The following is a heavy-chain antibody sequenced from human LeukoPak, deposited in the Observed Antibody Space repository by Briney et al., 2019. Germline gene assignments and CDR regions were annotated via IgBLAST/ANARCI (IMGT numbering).Heavy chain of an antibody. CDR1: GFTFSSYA. CDR3: AREADGYNPLDY. Sequence: GGSLRLSCAASGFTFSSYAMHWVRQAPGKGLEWVAVISYDGSNKYYADSVKGRFTISRDNSKNTLYLQMDSLRAEDTAVYYCAREADGYNPLDYWGQGTLVTVSS. V-gene: IGHV3-30-3*01. J-gene: IGHJ4*02. CDR2: ISYDGSNK. D-gene: IGHD5-24*01.